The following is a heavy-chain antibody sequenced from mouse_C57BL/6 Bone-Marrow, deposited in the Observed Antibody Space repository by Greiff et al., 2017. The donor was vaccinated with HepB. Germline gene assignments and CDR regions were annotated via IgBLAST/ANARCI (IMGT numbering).Heavy chain of an antibody. CDR2: ISSGSSTS. J-gene: IGHJ1*03. Sequence: EVKLVESGGGLVKPGGSLKLSCAASGFTFSDYGLHWVRQAPEKGLEWVAYISSGSSTSYYADTVKGRFTISSDNAKNTLFLQMTSLRSEDTAMYYCARNYGSSYGYFDVWGTGTTVTVSS. CDR3: ARNYGSSYGYFDV. CDR1: GFTFSDYG. D-gene: IGHD1-1*01. V-gene: IGHV5-17*01.